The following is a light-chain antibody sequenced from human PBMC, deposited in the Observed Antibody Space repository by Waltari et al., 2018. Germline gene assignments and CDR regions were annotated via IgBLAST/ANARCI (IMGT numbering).Light chain of an antibody. CDR1: QGISDY. Sequence: DIQMPQSPSSLSASVGDRVTITCRASQGISDYLAWYQQKPGKVPKLLIYAASTLQSGVPSRFSGSGSGTDFTLTISSLQPEDVATYYCQKYNTFGPGTKVDIK. CDR2: AAS. J-gene: IGKJ3*01. V-gene: IGKV1-27*01. CDR3: QKYNT.